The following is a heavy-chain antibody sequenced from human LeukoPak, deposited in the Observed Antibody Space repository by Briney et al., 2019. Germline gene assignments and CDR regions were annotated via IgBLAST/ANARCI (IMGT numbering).Heavy chain of an antibody. D-gene: IGHD5-24*01. V-gene: IGHV6-1*01. CDR1: GDSVSTNSVA. CDR2: TSYRSKWYN. J-gene: IGHJ3*02. Sequence: SQTLSLTCAISGDSVSTNSVAWNWIRQSPSRGLEWLGRTSYRSKWYNDYAVSVKSRITITPDTSKNQFSLQLNSVTPEDTAVYYCARVDGRWAFDIWGQGTMVTVSS. CDR3: ARVDGRWAFDI.